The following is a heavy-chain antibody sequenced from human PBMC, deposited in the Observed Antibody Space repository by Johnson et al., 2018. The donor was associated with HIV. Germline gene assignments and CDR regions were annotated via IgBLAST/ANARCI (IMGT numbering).Heavy chain of an antibody. CDR2: ISGSGGRP. V-gene: IGHV3-23*04. D-gene: IGHD6-13*01. CDR1: GFTFSTYA. CDR3: ASVLAAAAMGAFDI. Sequence: VQLVESGGGLVQPGGSLRLSCAASGFTFSTYAMSWVRQAPGKGLEWVSGISGSGGRPSYAYSVTGRFTISRDNSKNTLYLQMNSLRAEDTAVYYCASVLAAAAMGAFDIWGQGTMVTVSS. J-gene: IGHJ3*02.